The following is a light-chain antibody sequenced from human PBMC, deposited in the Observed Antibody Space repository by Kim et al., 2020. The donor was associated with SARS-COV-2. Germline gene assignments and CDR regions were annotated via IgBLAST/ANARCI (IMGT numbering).Light chain of an antibody. J-gene: IGLJ2*01. Sequence: QSALTQPASVSGSPGQSITISCTGTSSDVGGYNYVSWYQQYPGKAPKLMIYDVSNRPSGVSNRFSGSKSGNTASLTISGLQAEDEADYYCSSYTSSARVFGGGPQLTV. CDR1: SSDVGGYNY. CDR3: SSYTSSARV. V-gene: IGLV2-14*03. CDR2: DVS.